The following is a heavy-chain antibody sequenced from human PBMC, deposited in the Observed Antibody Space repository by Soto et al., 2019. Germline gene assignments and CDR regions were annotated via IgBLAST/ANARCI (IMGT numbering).Heavy chain of an antibody. D-gene: IGHD3-3*01. CDR3: ARDQSDYYDFWSGPDAFDI. CDR2: ISSSSSYI. CDR1: GFTFSSYS. Sequence: GGSLRLSCAASGFTFSSYSMNWVRQAPGKGLEWVSSISSSSSYIYYADSVKGRFTISRDNAKNSLYLQMNSLGAEDTAVYYCARDQSDYYDFWSGPDAFDIWGQGTMVTVSS. V-gene: IGHV3-21*01. J-gene: IGHJ3*02.